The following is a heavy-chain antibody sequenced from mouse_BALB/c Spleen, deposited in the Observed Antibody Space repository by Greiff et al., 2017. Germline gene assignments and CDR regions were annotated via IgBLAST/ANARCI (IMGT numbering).Heavy chain of an antibody. CDR2: INPSSGYT. Sequence: VQGVESGAELARPGASVKMSCKASGYTFTSYTMHWVKQRPGQGLEWIGYINPSSGYTNYNQKFKDKATLTADKSSSTAYMQLSSLTSEDSAVYYCARDGYYFGDYWGQGTSVTVSS. CDR3: ARDGYYFGDY. D-gene: IGHD2-3*01. J-gene: IGHJ4*01. V-gene: IGHV1-4*01. CDR1: GYTFTSYT.